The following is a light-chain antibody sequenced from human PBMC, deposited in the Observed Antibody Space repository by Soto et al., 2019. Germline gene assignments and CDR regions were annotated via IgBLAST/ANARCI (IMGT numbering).Light chain of an antibody. J-gene: IGKJ1*01. Sequence: EIVFTQSPATLSSSPGESATLSCRASQTVSNKLAWYQHKPGQAPRLLIYDTSNRATGIPARFSGSGSGTDFTLTISSLEPEDFAVYYCHQRKSWPRTFGQGAKVDNK. V-gene: IGKV3-11*01. CDR2: DTS. CDR1: QTVSNK. CDR3: HQRKSWPRT.